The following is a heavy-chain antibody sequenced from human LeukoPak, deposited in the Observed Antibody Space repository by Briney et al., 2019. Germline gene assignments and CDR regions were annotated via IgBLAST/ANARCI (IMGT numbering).Heavy chain of an antibody. CDR1: GFTFSSYA. CDR2: ISGSGGST. J-gene: IGHJ3*02. Sequence: GGSLRLSCAASGFTFSSYAMSWVRQAPGKGLEWVSAISGSGGSTYYADSVKGRFTISRDNSKNTLYLQMNSLRAEDTAVYYCAREPYYYGSGTPGAFDIWGQGTMVTVSS. D-gene: IGHD3-10*01. CDR3: AREPYYYGSGTPGAFDI. V-gene: IGHV3-23*01.